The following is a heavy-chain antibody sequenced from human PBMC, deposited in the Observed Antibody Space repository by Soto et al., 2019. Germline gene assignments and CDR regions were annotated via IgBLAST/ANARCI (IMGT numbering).Heavy chain of an antibody. CDR2: ISGTGGTI. CDR1: GFTFGSYA. D-gene: IGHD2-15*01. Sequence: EVQLVESGGGLVQPGGSLRLSCAASGFTFGSYAMAWVRQAPGKGLEWVSSISGTGGTIFYADSVKGRFTISRDNSKNTLYLQMNSLRVEDTAVYFCVHCSGGSCYQKWFGPWGQRTLVTVSS. J-gene: IGHJ5*02. CDR3: VHCSGGSCYQKWFGP. V-gene: IGHV3-23*04.